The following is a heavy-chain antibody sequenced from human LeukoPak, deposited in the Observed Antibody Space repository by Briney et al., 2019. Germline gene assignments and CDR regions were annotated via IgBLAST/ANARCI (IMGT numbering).Heavy chain of an antibody. Sequence: PGGSLRLFCAACGFTFSSYGMHWVRQAPGKGLEWVAVISYDGSNKYYADSVKGRFTISRDNSKNTLYLQMNSLRAEDTAVYYCAKDGGDSTQDYWGQGTLVTVSS. CDR3: AKDGGDSTQDY. D-gene: IGHD2-21*02. J-gene: IGHJ4*02. CDR1: GFTFSSYG. V-gene: IGHV3-30*18. CDR2: ISYDGSNK.